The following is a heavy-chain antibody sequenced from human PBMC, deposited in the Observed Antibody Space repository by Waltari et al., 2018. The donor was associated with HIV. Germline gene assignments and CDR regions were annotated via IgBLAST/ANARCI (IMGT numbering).Heavy chain of an antibody. CDR3: ARADCGGDCYFDL. CDR1: GFTFRSYG. Sequence: QVQLVESGGGVVQPGRSLRLSCAASGFTFRSYGIHLVRQAPGKGVEWVSVVGYYGSKEYYGDSVKGRFTVSRDNSKNMVNLQMNSLRAEDTAMYHCARADCGGDCYFDLWGQGTPVTVSS. J-gene: IGHJ4*02. CDR2: VGYYGSKE. D-gene: IGHD2-21*02. V-gene: IGHV3-33*01.